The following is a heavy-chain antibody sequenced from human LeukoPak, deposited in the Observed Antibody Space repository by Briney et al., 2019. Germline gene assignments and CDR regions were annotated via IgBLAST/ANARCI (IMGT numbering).Heavy chain of an antibody. Sequence: GGSLRLSCAASGFTFSSYSMNWVRQAPGKGLEWVPYISSSSSTIYYADSVKGRFTISRDNAKNSLYLQMNSLRAEDTAVYYCARESDILTGCPDYWGQGTLVTVSS. D-gene: IGHD3-9*01. CDR2: ISSSSSTI. CDR1: GFTFSSYS. J-gene: IGHJ4*02. CDR3: ARESDILTGCPDY. V-gene: IGHV3-48*01.